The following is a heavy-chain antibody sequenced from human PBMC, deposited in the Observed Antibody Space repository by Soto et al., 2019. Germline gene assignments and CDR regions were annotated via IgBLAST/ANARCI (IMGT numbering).Heavy chain of an antibody. D-gene: IGHD3-3*01. CDR3: ATGVIWIGYFTVDS. CDR1: GGSLGNSA. J-gene: IGHJ4*02. V-gene: IGHV1-69*13. CDR2: FIPVYLTL. Sequence: GASVKVSCKASGGSLGNSAINWVRQTPGQGLEWLGGFIPVYLTLNYAQNFQGRVTITADESTGTAYMTLSSLEADDTAVYYCATGVIWIGYFTVDSWGQGTRVTSPQ.